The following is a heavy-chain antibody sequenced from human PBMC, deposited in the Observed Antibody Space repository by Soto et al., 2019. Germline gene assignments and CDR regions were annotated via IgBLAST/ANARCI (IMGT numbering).Heavy chain of an antibody. CDR3: ARDYYYDSSGYLNWFDP. Sequence: GGSLSLSCAASGFPFSSYSMNWVRQAPGKGLEWVSYISSSSSTIYYADSVKGRFTISRDNAKNSLYLQMNSLRAEDTAVYYCARDYYYDSSGYLNWFDPWGQGTLVTVSS. CDR2: ISSSSSTI. J-gene: IGHJ5*02. V-gene: IGHV3-48*01. D-gene: IGHD3-22*01. CDR1: GFPFSSYS.